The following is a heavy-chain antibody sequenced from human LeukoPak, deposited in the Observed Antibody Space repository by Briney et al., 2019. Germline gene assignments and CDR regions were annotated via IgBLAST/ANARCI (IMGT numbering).Heavy chain of an antibody. Sequence: SETLSLTCAVYGGSFSGYYWSWIRQPPGKGLEWIGEINHSGSTNYNPSLKSRVTISVDTSKNQFSLKLSSVTAADTAVYYCARGSFFGVVSPLRYYYYYMDVWGKGTTVTVSS. CDR3: ARGSFFGVVSPLRYYYYYMDV. V-gene: IGHV4-34*01. D-gene: IGHD3-3*01. J-gene: IGHJ6*03. CDR1: GGSFSGYY. CDR2: INHSGST.